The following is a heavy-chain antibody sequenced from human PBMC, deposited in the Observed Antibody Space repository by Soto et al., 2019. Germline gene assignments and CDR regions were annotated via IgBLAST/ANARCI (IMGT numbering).Heavy chain of an antibody. D-gene: IGHD1-7*01. Sequence: PSETLSLTCAVYGGSFSGYYWSWIRQPPGKGLEWIGEINHSGSTNYNPSLKSRVTISVDTSKNQFSLKLSSVTAADTAVYYCARGILTGTTDYYYYGMDVWGQGTTVT. J-gene: IGHJ6*02. CDR1: GGSFSGYY. CDR3: ARGILTGTTDYYYYGMDV. CDR2: INHSGST. V-gene: IGHV4-34*01.